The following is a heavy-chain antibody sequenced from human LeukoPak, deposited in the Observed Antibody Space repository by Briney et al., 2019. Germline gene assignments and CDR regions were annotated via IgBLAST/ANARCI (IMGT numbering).Heavy chain of an antibody. CDR1: GYTFTSYD. J-gene: IGHJ4*02. V-gene: IGHV1-8*03. CDR2: MNPNSGNT. D-gene: IGHD2-2*01. Sequence: ASVKVSCKASGYTFTSYDINWVQQATGQGLEWMGWMNPNSGNTGYAQKFQGRVTITRNTSISTAYMELSSLRSEDTAVYYCARIYCSSTSCYPPDYWGQGTLVTVSS. CDR3: ARIYCSSTSCYPPDY.